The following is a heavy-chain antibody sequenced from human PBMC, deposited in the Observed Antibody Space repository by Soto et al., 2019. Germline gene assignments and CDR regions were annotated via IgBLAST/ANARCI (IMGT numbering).Heavy chain of an antibody. CDR1: GDSVSSNSAA. V-gene: IGHV6-1*01. Sequence: PSQTLSLTCAISGDSVSSNSAAWNWIRQSPSRGLEWLGRTYYRSKWYNDYAVSVKSRITINPDTSKNQFSLQLNSVTPEDTAVYYCTREVVEPAAYYYRMDVWGQGTTVTVSS. CDR2: TYYRSKWYN. J-gene: IGHJ6*02. CDR3: TREVVEPAAYYYRMDV. D-gene: IGHD2-21*01.